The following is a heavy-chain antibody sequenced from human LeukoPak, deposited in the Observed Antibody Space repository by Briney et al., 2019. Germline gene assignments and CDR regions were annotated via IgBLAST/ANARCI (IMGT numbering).Heavy chain of an antibody. Sequence: PGGSLRLSCAASGFTFSSYWMHWVRHAPGKGLVWVSRINSDGSSTIYADSVKGRFTISRDNAKNALYLQMNSLRAEDTAVYYCARVDSSGWYSPWGQGTLVTVSS. J-gene: IGHJ5*02. CDR2: INSDGSST. CDR3: ARVDSSGWYSP. CDR1: GFTFSSYW. D-gene: IGHD6-19*01. V-gene: IGHV3-74*01.